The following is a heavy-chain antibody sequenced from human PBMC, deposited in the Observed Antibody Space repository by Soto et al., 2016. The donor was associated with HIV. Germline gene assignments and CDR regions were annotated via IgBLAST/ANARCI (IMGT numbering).Heavy chain of an antibody. Sequence: QVQLVQSGAEVKKPGASVKVSCKASGYTFTGHYMHWVRQAPGQGLEWMGWINPNSGDTNYAQKFQGRVTMTRDTSISTAYMELSRLKSDDTAVYYCARGMVRGAFDFWDQGTLVTVSS. V-gene: IGHV1-2*02. CDR2: INPNSGDT. D-gene: IGHD3-10*01. J-gene: IGHJ4*02. CDR3: ARGMVRGAFDF. CDR1: GYTFTGHY.